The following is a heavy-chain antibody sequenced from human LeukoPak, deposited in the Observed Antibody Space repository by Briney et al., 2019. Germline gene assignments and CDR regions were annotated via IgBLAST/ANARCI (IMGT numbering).Heavy chain of an antibody. CDR2: INPNSGGT. D-gene: IGHD3-22*01. V-gene: IGHV1-2*02. J-gene: IGHJ4*02. CDR1: GYTFTGYY. CDR3: ASAAAAHYYDSSGYLWPDY. Sequence: ASVKVSCKASGYTFTGYYMHWVRQAPGQGLEWMGWINPNSGGTNYAQKFQGRVTMTRDTSISTAYMELSRLRSDDTAVYYCASAAAAHYYDSSGYLWPDYWGQGTLVTVSS.